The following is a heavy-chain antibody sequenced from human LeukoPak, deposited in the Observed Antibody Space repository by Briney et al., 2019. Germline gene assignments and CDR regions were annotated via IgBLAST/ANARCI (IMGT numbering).Heavy chain of an antibody. CDR2: IFYSGST. J-gene: IGHJ3*02. D-gene: IGHD6-13*01. Sequence: SETLTLTGTVSGASSSSYYWSWIRQPPGKGLEWIGYIFYSGSTNYNPSLKSRVTISVDTSKNQFSLKLTSVTAADTAVYYCARGIAAASERALDIWGQGTTVTVSS. V-gene: IGHV4-59*12. CDR3: ARGIAAASERALDI. CDR1: GASSSSYY.